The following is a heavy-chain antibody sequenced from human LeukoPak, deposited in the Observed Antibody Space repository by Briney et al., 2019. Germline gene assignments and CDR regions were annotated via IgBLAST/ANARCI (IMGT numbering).Heavy chain of an antibody. Sequence: WASVKVSCKASGGTFSSYAISWVRQAPGQGLEWMGGIIPIFGTANYAQKFQGRVTITADESTSTAYMELSSLRSKDTAVYYCARGGVADPYYYYGMDVWGQGTTVTVSS. J-gene: IGHJ6*02. CDR1: GGTFSSYA. CDR2: IIPIFGTA. V-gene: IGHV1-69*13. CDR3: ARGGVADPYYYYGMDV. D-gene: IGHD6-19*01.